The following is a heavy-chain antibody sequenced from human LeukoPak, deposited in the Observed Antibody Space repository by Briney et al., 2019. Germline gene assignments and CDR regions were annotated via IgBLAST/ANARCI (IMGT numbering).Heavy chain of an antibody. CDR1: GFTFSSYS. Sequence: GGSLRPSCAASGFTFSSYSMNWVRQAPGKGLEWVSSISSSSSYIYYADLVKGRFTISRDNAKNSLYLQMNSLRAEDTAVYYCARAQYYDSSGDPYYFDYWGQGTLVTVSS. CDR3: ARAQYYDSSGDPYYFDY. V-gene: IGHV3-21*01. J-gene: IGHJ4*02. D-gene: IGHD3-22*01. CDR2: ISSSSSYI.